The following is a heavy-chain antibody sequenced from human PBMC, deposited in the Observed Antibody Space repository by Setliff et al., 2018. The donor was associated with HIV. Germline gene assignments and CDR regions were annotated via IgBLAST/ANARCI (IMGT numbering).Heavy chain of an antibody. J-gene: IGHJ4*02. Sequence: SETLSLTCTVSGASSIYFWGWIRQPPGKGLEWIGHIYYSGDTHYNPSLKSRLTISIDTSVNQFSLKLSSVTAADTAVYFCARIAWYSESTYGHDLYYFDFWGQGSLVTVSS. D-gene: IGHD5-18*01. CDR3: ARIAWYSESTYGHDLYYFDF. V-gene: IGHV4-59*12. CDR1: GASSIYF. CDR2: IYYSGDT.